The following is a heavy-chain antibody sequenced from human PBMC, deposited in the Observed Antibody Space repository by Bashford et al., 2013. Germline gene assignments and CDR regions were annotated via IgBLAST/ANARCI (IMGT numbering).Heavy chain of an antibody. CDR3: ARDGSGYTSGWSFDF. CDR2: INPHSGGT. V-gene: IGHV1-2*02. Sequence: WVRQAPGQGLEWLGWINPHSGGTDYAQKFRGRVTVTRDTSINTAYMELSRLRSDDTAVYYCARDGSGYTSGWSFDFWGQGTLVTVSS. J-gene: IGHJ4*02. D-gene: IGHD6-19*01.